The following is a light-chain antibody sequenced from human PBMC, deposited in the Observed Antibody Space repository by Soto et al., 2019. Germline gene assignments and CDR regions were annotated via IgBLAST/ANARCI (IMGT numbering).Light chain of an antibody. Sequence: EKVMTQSPATLSVSPGERATLSCRASQSVSSNLAWYQQKPGQAPRLLIYGASSRATGIPVRFSGSGSGTEFTLTISSLQSEDFAVYSCQQYNNWPLTFGQGTRLETK. CDR2: GAS. J-gene: IGKJ5*01. CDR1: QSVSSN. V-gene: IGKV3-15*01. CDR3: QQYNNWPLT.